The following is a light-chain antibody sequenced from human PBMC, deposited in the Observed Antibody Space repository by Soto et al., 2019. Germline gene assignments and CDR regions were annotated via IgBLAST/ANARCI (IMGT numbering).Light chain of an antibody. CDR1: QSVSSK. CDR2: GAS. CDR3: QQYINWPQT. J-gene: IGKJ2*01. Sequence: EIVMTQSPATLSVSPGERATLSCRASQSVSSKLAWYQQKPGQAPRLLIYGASTRATAIPARFSGSGSGTECTLTISSLQSEDFAVYYCQQYINWPQTFGQGTKLEIK. V-gene: IGKV3-15*01.